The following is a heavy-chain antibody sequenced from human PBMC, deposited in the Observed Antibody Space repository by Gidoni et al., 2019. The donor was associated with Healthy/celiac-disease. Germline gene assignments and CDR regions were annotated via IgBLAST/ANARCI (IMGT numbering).Heavy chain of an antibody. J-gene: IGHJ3*02. D-gene: IGHD1-26*01. Sequence: EVQLLESGGGLVQPGGSLRLSCAASGFTFSSYARSWVRQAPGKGLEWVSAIRGSGGSTYYADSVKGLFTISRDNSKNTLYLQMNSLRAEDTAVYYCAKVPTVGAPRPDDAFDIWGQGTMVTVSS. CDR3: AKVPTVGAPRPDDAFDI. CDR2: IRGSGGST. V-gene: IGHV3-23*01. CDR1: GFTFSSYA.